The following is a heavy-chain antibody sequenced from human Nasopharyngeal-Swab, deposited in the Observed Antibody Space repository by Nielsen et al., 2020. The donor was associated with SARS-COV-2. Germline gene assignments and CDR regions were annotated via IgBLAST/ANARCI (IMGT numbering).Heavy chain of an antibody. CDR1: GYTFTDYY. D-gene: IGHD3-16*01. Sequence: SVKVSCKTSGYTFTDYYIHWVRQVPGQGLDWVGCINPYNGDTFYAQNFQGRVTVTRDTSRSTAYIDLSRLRSDDTAVYYCARDYYDNYDSDFWGQGTLVTVSS. J-gene: IGHJ4*02. CDR2: INPYNGDT. CDR3: ARDYYDNYDSDF. V-gene: IGHV1-2*02.